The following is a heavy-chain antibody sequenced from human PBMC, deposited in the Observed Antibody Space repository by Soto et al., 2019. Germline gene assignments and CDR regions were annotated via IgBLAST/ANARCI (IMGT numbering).Heavy chain of an antibody. J-gene: IGHJ4*02. CDR3: ARRRSNCGGGSCYFNFDY. V-gene: IGHV1-18*01. CDR1: GYTFTSYG. D-gene: IGHD2-15*01. Sequence: ASVKVSCKASGYTFTSYGISWVRQAPGQGLEWMGWISAYNGNTNYAQKLQGRVTMTTDTSTSTAYMELRSLRSDDTAVYYCARRRSNCGGGSCYFNFDYWGQGTLVTVSS. CDR2: ISAYNGNT.